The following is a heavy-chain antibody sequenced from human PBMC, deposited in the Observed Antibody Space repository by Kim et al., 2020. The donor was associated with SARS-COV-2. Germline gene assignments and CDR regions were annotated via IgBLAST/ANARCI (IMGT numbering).Heavy chain of an antibody. J-gene: IGHJ4*02. CDR3: ASLFGEFPC. CDR2: GGT. D-gene: IGHD3-10*02. Sequence: GGTNYAQKFKDRVTMTTDRSISAAYMELSRLRSDDTAVYYCASLFGEFPCWGQGTLVTVSS. V-gene: IGHV1-2*02.